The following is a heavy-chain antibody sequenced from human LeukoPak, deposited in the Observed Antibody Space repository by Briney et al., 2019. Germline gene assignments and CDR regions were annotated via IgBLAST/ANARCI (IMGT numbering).Heavy chain of an antibody. CDR2: ISYDGTNK. Sequence: GKSLRLSCAASGFAFSTYATHWVRQAPGKGLEWVAVISYDGTNKYYGDSVEGRFTISRDNSKNTLYLQMNSLRGEDTAVYYCARDRGGATSTYYYYGLDVWGQGTTVTVSS. J-gene: IGHJ6*02. D-gene: IGHD2-2*01. V-gene: IGHV3-30-3*01. CDR3: ARDRGGATSTYYYYGLDV. CDR1: GFAFSTYA.